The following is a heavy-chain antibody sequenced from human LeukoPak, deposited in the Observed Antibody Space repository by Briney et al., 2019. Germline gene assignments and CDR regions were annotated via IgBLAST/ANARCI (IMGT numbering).Heavy chain of an antibody. Sequence: SETLSLTCAVSGGSISSSNWWSWVRQPPGKGLEGIGEIHHSGSTNYNPSLKSRVTIPVDKSKNQFSLKLSSVTAADTAVYYCARAGQGACDYWGQGTLVTVSS. CDR2: IHHSGST. V-gene: IGHV4-4*02. D-gene: IGHD3-10*01. CDR3: ARAGQGACDY. CDR1: GGSISSSNW. J-gene: IGHJ4*02.